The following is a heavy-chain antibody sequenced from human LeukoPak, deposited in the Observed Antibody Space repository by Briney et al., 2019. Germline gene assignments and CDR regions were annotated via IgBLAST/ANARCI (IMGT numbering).Heavy chain of an antibody. V-gene: IGHV3-23*01. CDR1: GFTFSSYG. CDR2: ITGSGGST. D-gene: IGHD1-14*01. J-gene: IGHJ4*02. Sequence: GGSLRLSCAASGFTFSSYGMSWVRQAPGKGLEWVSGITGSGGSTYYADAVKGRFTISRDNSKNTLYLQMNSLRAEDTTVYYCAKGPGGEAGPDRGMHWGQGTLVTVSS. CDR3: AKGPGGEAGPDRGMH.